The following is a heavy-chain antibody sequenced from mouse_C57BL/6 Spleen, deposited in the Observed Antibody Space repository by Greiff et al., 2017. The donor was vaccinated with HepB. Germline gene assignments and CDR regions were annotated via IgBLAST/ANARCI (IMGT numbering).Heavy chain of an antibody. V-gene: IGHV1-82*01. CDR3: APNWGDY. J-gene: IGHJ2*01. D-gene: IGHD4-1*01. CDR1: GYAFSSSW. Sequence: VKLMESGPELVKPGASVKISCKASGYAFSSSWMNWVKQRPGKGLEWIGRIYPGDGDTNYNGKFKGKATLTADKSSSTAYMQLSSLTSEDSAVYFCAPNWGDYWGQGTTLTVSS. CDR2: IYPGDGDT.